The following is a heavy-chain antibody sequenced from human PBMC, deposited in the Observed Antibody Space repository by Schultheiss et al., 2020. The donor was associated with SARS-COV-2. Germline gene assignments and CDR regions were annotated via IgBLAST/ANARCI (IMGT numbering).Heavy chain of an antibody. D-gene: IGHD3-10*01. CDR2: IYYSGST. J-gene: IGHJ6*02. V-gene: IGHV4-59*01. Sequence: SQTLSLTCTVSGGSISSYYWSWIRQPPGKGLEWIGYIYYSGSTNYNPSLKSRVTISVDTSKNQFSLKLSSVTAADTAVYYCAREQTGDYYGSGSLGGGMDVWGQGTTVTVSS. CDR3: AREQTGDYYGSGSLGGGMDV. CDR1: GGSISSYY.